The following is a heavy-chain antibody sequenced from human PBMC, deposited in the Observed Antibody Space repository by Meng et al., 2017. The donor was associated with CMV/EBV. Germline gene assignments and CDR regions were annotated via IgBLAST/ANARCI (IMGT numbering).Heavy chain of an antibody. J-gene: IGHJ2*01. V-gene: IGHV4-34*01. CDR3: ARVGFNWCFDL. D-gene: IGHD3-10*01. CDR2: INHSGST. Sequence: SETLSLTCAVYGGSFSGYYWSWIRQPPGKGLEWIGEINHSGSTNYNPSLKSRVTISVDTSKNQFTLKLSSVTAADTAVYYCARVGFNWCFDLWGRGTLVTVSS. CDR1: GGSFSGYY.